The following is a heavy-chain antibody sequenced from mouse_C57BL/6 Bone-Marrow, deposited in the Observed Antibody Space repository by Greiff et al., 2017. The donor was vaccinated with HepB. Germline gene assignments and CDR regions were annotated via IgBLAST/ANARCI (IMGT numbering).Heavy chain of an antibody. J-gene: IGHJ2*01. V-gene: IGHV1-55*01. CDR1: GYTFTSYW. CDR2: IYPGSGST. D-gene: IGHD2-5*01. Sequence: QVQLQQHGAELVKPGASVKMSCKASGYTFTSYWITWVKQRPGQGLEWIGDIYPGSGSTNYNEKFKSKATLTVDTSSSTAYMQLSSLTSEDSAVYYCARMNFGYSNYEGYYFDYWGQGTTLTVSS. CDR3: ARMNFGYSNYEGYYFDY.